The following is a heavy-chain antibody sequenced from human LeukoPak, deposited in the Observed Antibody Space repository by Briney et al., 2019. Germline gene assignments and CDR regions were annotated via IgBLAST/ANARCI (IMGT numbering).Heavy chain of an antibody. CDR2: VDPDANTK. V-gene: IGHV3-7*01. CDR3: ARDPAYGALDY. Sequence: GGSLRLSCAASGFTFSASWMTWVRQAPGRGLEWVANVDPDANTKNYLDSVKGRFTISRDNARNSLYLQMNSLRVEDTAIYYCARDPAYGALDYWGQGTLGTVSS. D-gene: IGHD4-17*01. J-gene: IGHJ4*02. CDR1: GFTFSASW.